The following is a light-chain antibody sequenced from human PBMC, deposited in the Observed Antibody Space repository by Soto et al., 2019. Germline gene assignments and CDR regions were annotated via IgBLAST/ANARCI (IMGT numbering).Light chain of an antibody. CDR3: QVWDSSTGGV. CDR1: NIESKN. V-gene: IGLV3-9*01. J-gene: IGLJ2*01. Sequence: SSELTQPLSVSVALGQTARITCGGNNIESKNVHWHQQKPGQAPLLVIYRDTNRPSGIPDRFSGSNSGNTATLTISRAQAGDEADYYCQVWDSSTGGVFGGGTKLTVL. CDR2: RDT.